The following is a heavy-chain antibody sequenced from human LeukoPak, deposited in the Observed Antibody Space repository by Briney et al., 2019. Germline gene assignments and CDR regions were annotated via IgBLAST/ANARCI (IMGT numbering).Heavy chain of an antibody. CDR3: VIGRSYYLFDY. CDR2: IRFSCGST. Sequence: GGSLRLSRAASGFSFSRYAMSWVRQAPGKGLEGVSGIRFSCGSTHYADSVKGRFTIPRDRSKHALYLHTNGLIAERTAVYYCVIGRSYYLFDYWGQGTLVTVSS. V-gene: IGHV3-23*01. CDR1: GFSFSRYA. D-gene: IGHD4-11*01. J-gene: IGHJ4*02.